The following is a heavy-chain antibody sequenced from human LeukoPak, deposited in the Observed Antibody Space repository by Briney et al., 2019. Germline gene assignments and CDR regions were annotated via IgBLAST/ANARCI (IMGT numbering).Heavy chain of an antibody. CDR2: INPNSGGT. Sequence: ASVKVSCKASGYTFTGYYMHWVRQAPGQGLEWMGWINPNSGGTNYAQKFQGRVTMTRDTSISTAYMELSRLRSEDTAVYYCARRAGIRKNWFDPWGQGTLVTVSS. CDR3: ARRAGIRKNWFDP. J-gene: IGHJ5*02. V-gene: IGHV1-2*02. CDR1: GYTFTGYY. D-gene: IGHD5-24*01.